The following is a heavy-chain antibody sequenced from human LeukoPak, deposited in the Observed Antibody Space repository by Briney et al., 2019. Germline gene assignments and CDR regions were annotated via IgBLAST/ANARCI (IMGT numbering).Heavy chain of an antibody. D-gene: IGHD3-22*01. CDR1: GYTFTSYD. CDR3: ARAYYYDSSGYYWNSNWFDP. J-gene: IGHJ5*02. Sequence: ASVKVSCKASGYTFTSYDINWVRQATGQGVEWMGWMNPNSGNTGYAQKFQGRVTMTRNTSISTAYMELSSLRSEDTAVYYCARAYYYDSSGYYWNSNWFDPWGQGTLVTVSS. CDR2: MNPNSGNT. V-gene: IGHV1-8*02.